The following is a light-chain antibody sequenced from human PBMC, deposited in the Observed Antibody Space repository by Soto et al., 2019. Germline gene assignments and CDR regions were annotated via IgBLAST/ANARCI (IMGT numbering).Light chain of an antibody. CDR1: SSDVGGYNY. Sequence: QSALTQPPSASGSPGQSVTISCTGTSSDVGGYNYVSWYQQNPGKAPKLIIYEVEKRPSGVPDRFSGSKSGNSASLTISGLQAEDEADYYCSSYAGSTNLVFGGGTQQTVL. J-gene: IGLJ2*01. CDR2: EVE. CDR3: SSYAGSTNLV. V-gene: IGLV2-8*01.